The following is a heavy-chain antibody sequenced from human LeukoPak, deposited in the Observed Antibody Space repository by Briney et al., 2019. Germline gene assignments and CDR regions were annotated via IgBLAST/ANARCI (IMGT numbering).Heavy chain of an antibody. CDR1: GGSFSNYY. D-gene: IGHD5-18*01. J-gene: IGHJ6*02. CDR3: ARHTGYSYGPGWGYYGMDV. CDR2: INRSGST. Sequence: PSETLSLTCAVYGGSFSNYYGSGIRQPPGKGLEWMGEINRSGSTYYNPSLKSRVTISVDTSKNQFSLKLSSVTAADTAVYYCARHTGYSYGPGWGYYGMDVWGQGTTVTVSS. V-gene: IGHV4-34*01.